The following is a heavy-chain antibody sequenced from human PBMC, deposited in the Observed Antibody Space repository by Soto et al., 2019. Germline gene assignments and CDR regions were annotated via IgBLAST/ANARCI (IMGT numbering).Heavy chain of an antibody. CDR2: INPNSGGT. CDR3: ARGEGRGRDDAFDI. CDR1: GYTFTGYY. J-gene: IGHJ3*02. Sequence: ASVKVSCKASGYTFTGYYMHWVRQAPGQGLEWMGWINPNSGGTNYAQKFQGWVTMTRDTSISTAYMELSRLRSDDTAVYYCARGEGRGRDDAFDIWGQGTMVTVSS. V-gene: IGHV1-2*04. D-gene: IGHD3-10*01.